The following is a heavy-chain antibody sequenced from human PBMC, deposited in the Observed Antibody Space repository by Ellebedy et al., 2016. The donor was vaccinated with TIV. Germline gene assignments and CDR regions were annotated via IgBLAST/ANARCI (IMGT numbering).Heavy chain of an antibody. J-gene: IGHJ4*02. D-gene: IGHD6-19*01. Sequence: GESLKISCAASGFTVSSNYMSWVRQAPGKGLEWVSVIYSGGSTYYADSVKGRFTISRDNSKNTLYLQMNSLRAEDTAGYYCARGGSGWYWAFDYWGQGTLVTVSS. CDR3: ARGGSGWYWAFDY. CDR1: GFTVSSNY. CDR2: IYSGGST. V-gene: IGHV3-53*01.